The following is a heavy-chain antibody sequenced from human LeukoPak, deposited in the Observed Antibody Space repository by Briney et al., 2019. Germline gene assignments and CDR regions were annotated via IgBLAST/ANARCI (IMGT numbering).Heavy chain of an antibody. CDR2: ISYDGSNK. D-gene: IGHD4-23*01. CDR1: GFTFSSYA. J-gene: IGHJ4*02. V-gene: IGHV3-30-3*01. Sequence: GGSLRLSCAASGFTFSSYAMHWVRQAPGKGLEWVAVISYDGSNKYYADPVKGRFTISRDNSKNTLYLQMNSLRAEDTAVYYCASHYGGNSGYWGQGTLVTVSS. CDR3: ASHYGGNSGY.